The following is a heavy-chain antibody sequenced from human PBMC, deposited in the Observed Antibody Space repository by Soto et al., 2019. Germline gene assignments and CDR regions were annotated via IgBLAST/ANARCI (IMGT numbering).Heavy chain of an antibody. D-gene: IGHD6-13*01. V-gene: IGHV3-11*01. CDR2: ISSSGSTI. CDR3: ARVAKKQQLAPRHLFHYYYYYMDV. J-gene: IGHJ6*03. Sequence: GGSLRLSCAASGFTFSDYYMSWIRQAPGKGLEWVSYISSSGSTIYYADSVKGRFTISRDNAKNSLYLQMNSLGAEDTAVYYCARVAKKQQLAPRHLFHYYYYYMDVWGKGTTVTVSS. CDR1: GFTFSDYY.